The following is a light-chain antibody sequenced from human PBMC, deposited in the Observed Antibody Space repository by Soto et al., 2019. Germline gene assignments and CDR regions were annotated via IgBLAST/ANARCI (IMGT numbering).Light chain of an antibody. CDR2: EAT. V-gene: IGLV2-23*01. CDR3: CSYALTPASPTVV. Sequence: QSALTQPASVSGSPGQSITISCTGTSSDVGKYNLVSWYQQHPGKALKLVIYEATRRPSGVSNRFSGSTSGNTASMTISGLQAEDEGDYFCCSYALTPASPTVVFGGGTKLTVL. J-gene: IGLJ2*01. CDR1: SSDVGKYNL.